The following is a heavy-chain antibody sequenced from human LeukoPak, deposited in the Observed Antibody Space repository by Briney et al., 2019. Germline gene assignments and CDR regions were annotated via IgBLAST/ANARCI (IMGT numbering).Heavy chain of an antibody. Sequence: SETLSLTCAVYGGSFSGYYWSWIRQPPGKGLEWIGEINHSGSTNYNPSLKSRVTISVDTSKNQFSLKLSSVTAADTAVYYCARAAYDVRLDYRGQGTLVTVSS. D-gene: IGHD1-1*01. CDR1: GGSFSGYY. J-gene: IGHJ4*02. CDR2: INHSGST. CDR3: ARAAYDVRLDY. V-gene: IGHV4-34*01.